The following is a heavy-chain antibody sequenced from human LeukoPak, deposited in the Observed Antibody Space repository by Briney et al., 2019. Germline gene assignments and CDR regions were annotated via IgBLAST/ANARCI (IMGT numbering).Heavy chain of an antibody. CDR1: GATFDNYV. V-gene: IGHV1-69*04. Sequence: SVKVSCKASGATFDNYVITWVRQAPGQGLEWMGRVIPSLDITNYAQKFQGRVTIAADKSTGTAYMEVRSLRSEDTAVYYCARGFGGSSGSSDYYGMDVWGQGTTVIVSS. CDR3: ARGFGGSSGSSDYYGMDV. CDR2: VIPSLDIT. D-gene: IGHD3-22*01. J-gene: IGHJ6*02.